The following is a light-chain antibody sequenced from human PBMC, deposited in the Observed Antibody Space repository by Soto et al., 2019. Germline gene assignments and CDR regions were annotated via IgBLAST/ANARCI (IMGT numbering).Light chain of an antibody. CDR2: AAS. CDR1: QSMSNQ. CDR3: QQTYNTPPT. J-gene: IGKJ1*01. Sequence: DIQMTQSPSSLAASVGDRVTISCRASQSMSNQLNWFQQKPGKAPKLLIYAASSLQRGVPSRFSGSGSGTDFTLTIRSLQPEDFATYYCQQTYNTPPTFGQGTKVEIK. V-gene: IGKV1-39*01.